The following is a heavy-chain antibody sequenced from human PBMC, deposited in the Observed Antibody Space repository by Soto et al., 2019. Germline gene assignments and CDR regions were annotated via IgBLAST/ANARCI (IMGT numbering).Heavy chain of an antibody. V-gene: IGHV1-69*02. CDR1: GGTFSSYT. CDR3: ARGDDYVWGSYRFDY. J-gene: IGHJ4*02. CDR2: IIPILGIA. Sequence: ASVKVSCKASGGTFSSYTISWVRQAPGQGLEWMGRIIPILGIANYAQKFQGRVTITADKSTSTAYMELSSLRSEDTAVYYCARGDDYVWGSYRFDYWGQGTLVTVSS. D-gene: IGHD3-16*02.